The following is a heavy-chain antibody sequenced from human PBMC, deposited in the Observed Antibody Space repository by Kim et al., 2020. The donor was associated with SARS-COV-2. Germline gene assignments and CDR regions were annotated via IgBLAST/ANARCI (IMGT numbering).Heavy chain of an antibody. V-gene: IGHV3-73*01. D-gene: IGHD2-8*02. Sequence: YATAYGASVKGRFTISRDDSKNTAYLQMNNLRPEDTAVYYCTSLTVTGETYWGRGTLVTVSS. J-gene: IGHJ4*02. CDR2: YAT. CDR3: TSLTVTGETY.